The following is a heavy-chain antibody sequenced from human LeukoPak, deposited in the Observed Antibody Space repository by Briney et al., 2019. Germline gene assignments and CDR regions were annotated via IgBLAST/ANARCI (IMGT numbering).Heavy chain of an antibody. CDR1: DGSISSYY. J-gene: IGHJ4*02. Sequence: SETLSLTCTVSDGSISSYYWSWIRQPPGKGLEWIGHIYDSGSTNYNPSLKSRVTISVDTSKNQFSLKLSSVTAADTAVYYCAREFSWSGSFDYWGQGTLVTVSS. V-gene: IGHV4-59*01. D-gene: IGHD3-3*01. CDR3: AREFSWSGSFDY. CDR2: IYDSGST.